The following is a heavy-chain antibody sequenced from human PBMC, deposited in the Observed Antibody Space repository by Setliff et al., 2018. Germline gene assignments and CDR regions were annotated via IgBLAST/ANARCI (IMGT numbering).Heavy chain of an antibody. V-gene: IGHV1-69*05. D-gene: IGHD5-18*01. CDR3: VREGVDTRSSTDYRYYMDV. CDR2: TIPMFGLT. CDR1: GDTFSSYG. Sequence: SVKVSCKASGDTFSSYGISWVRQAPGQGLEWMGGTIPMFGLTSYAQKFQGRVTIITDESTTTAYMELSSLGSEDTAVYYCVREGVDTRSSTDYRYYMDVWGKGTTVTVSS. J-gene: IGHJ6*03.